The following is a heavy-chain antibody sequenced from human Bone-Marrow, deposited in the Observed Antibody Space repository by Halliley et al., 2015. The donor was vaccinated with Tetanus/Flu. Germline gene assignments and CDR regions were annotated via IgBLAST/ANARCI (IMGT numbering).Heavy chain of an antibody. CDR3: AKDLRIGGTYGVRAYGMDV. J-gene: IGHJ6*02. CDR2: YDGINK. Sequence: YDGINKDYVDSVRGRFTMSRDSSKNTVYLEMNSLRPEDTAAYYCAKDLRIGGTYGVRAYGMDVWGQGTTVTVSS. D-gene: IGHD2-8*01. V-gene: IGHV3-30*18.